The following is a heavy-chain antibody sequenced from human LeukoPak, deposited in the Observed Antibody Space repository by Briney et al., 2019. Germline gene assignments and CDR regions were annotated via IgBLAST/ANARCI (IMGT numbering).Heavy chain of an antibody. D-gene: IGHD5-18*01. Sequence: ASVKVSCQASGGTFSSYAISWVRQAPGQGLEWMGGIIPIFGTANYAQKFQGRVTITADKSTSTAYMELSSLRSEDTAVYYCARGRGYSYGYFAWWGQGTLVTVSS. J-gene: IGHJ4*02. V-gene: IGHV1-69*06. CDR2: IIPIFGTA. CDR3: ARGRGYSYGYFAW. CDR1: GGTFSSYA.